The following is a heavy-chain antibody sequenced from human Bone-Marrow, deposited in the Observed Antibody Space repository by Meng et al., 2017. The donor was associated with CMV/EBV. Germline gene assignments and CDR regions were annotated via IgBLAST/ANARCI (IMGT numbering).Heavy chain of an antibody. CDR3: AKDLYSNSYYYYYYGMDV. J-gene: IGHJ6*02. V-gene: IGHV3-33*06. CDR2: IWYDGSNK. D-gene: IGHD4-11*01. CDR1: GFTFSSYG. Sequence: GESLKISCAASGFTFSSYGMHWVRQAPGKGLEWVAVIWYDGSNKYYADSVKGRFTISRDNSKNTLYLQMNSLRAEDTAVYYCAKDLYSNSYYYYYYGMDVWAQGTTVTVSS.